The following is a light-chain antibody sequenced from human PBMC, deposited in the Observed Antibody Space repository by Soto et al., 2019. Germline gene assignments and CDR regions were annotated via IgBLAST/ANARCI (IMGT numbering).Light chain of an antibody. CDR3: QQYNTFPS. J-gene: IGKJ1*01. Sequence: DIQMTQSPSTLSVSVGDRVTITCRASQTVKNYLAWYQQKPGKAPNLLIYTASSLKSGVPSRFSGSGSGTEFTLTISSLQPEDFATYYCQQYNTFPSFGQGTKVEIK. CDR2: TAS. V-gene: IGKV1-5*03. CDR1: QTVKNY.